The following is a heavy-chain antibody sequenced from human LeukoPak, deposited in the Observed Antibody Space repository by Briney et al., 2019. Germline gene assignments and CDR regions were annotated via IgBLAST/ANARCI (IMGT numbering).Heavy chain of an antibody. V-gene: IGHV1-18*01. D-gene: IGHD2-2*01. CDR2: ISAYNGNT. CDR3: ARGYCSSTSCSRGDAFDI. CDR1: GYTFTSYG. J-gene: IGHJ3*02. Sequence: ASVKVSCKASGYTFTSYGISWVRQAPGQGLEWMGWISAYNGNTNYAQKLQGRVTMTTDTSTSTAYMELRSLRSDDTAVYYCARGYCSSTSCSRGDAFDIWGQGTMVTVSS.